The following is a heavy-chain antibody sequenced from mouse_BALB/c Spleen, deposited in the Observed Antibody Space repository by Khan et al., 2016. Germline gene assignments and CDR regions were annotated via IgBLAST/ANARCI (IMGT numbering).Heavy chain of an antibody. CDR2: ISYSGSP. J-gene: IGHJ2*01. CDR3: ARGYYYGKGYVDY. D-gene: IGHD1-1*01. V-gene: IGHV3-2*02. Sequence: EVQLQESGPGLVKPSQSLSLTCTVTGYSITSDYAWNWIRQFPGNKLEWMGYISYSGSPSYNPSLKSRISITRDTSKNQFFLQLNSVTTEDTATYYCARGYYYGKGYVDYWGQGTTLTVSA. CDR1: GYSITSDYA.